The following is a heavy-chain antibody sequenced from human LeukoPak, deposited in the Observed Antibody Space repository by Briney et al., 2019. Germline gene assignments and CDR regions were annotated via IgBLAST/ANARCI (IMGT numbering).Heavy chain of an antibody. CDR1: GFTFSSYS. CDR2: ISSSSSYI. CDR3: ARDCWDYGSGSYCGIDY. V-gene: IGHV3-21*01. D-gene: IGHD3-10*01. J-gene: IGHJ4*02. Sequence: GGSLRLSCAASGFTFSSYSMNWVRQAPGKGLEWVSSISSSSSYIYYADPVKGRFTISRDNAKNSLYLQMNSLRAEDTAVYYCARDCWDYGSGSYCGIDYWGQGTLVTVSS.